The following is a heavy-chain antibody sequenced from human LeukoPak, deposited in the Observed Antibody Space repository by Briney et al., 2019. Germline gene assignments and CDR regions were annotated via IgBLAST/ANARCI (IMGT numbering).Heavy chain of an antibody. CDR3: AKTLMRFGDRRDYFDY. V-gene: IGHV3-30*18. CDR2: ISYDGSNK. D-gene: IGHD3-10*01. CDR1: GFTFSRYG. Sequence: LSGGSLRLSCAASGFTFSRYGMHWVRQAPGKGLEWVAVISYDGSNKYYADSVKGRFTISRDNSKNTLYLQMNSLRAEDTAVYYCAKTLMRFGDRRDYFDYWGQGTLVTISS. J-gene: IGHJ4*02.